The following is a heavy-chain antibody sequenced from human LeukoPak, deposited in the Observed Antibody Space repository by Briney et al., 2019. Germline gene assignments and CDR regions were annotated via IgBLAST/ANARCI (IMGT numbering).Heavy chain of an antibody. CDR2: IYSDGST. CDR1: QFDFDKFW. V-gene: IGHV3-53*01. Sequence: PGGSLRLSCVAFQFDFDKFWMNWIRQAPGKGPEWVSHIYSDGSTYYRASVKGRFTISRDISENTLYLQMNRLRAEDTAVYYCASFLWDWNHRWGQGTLVTVSS. CDR3: ASFLWDWNHR. J-gene: IGHJ4*02. D-gene: IGHD1-1*01.